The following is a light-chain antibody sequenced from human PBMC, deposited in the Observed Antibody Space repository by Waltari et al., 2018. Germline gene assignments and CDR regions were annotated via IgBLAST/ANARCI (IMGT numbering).Light chain of an antibody. V-gene: IGKV1-8*01. CDR1: QGISSY. CDR3: QQYYSHPT. Sequence: AIRMTQSPSSLSASTGDRVTITCRASQGISSYLAWYQQKPGKAPKLLIYAASTLQSGVPSRFSGSGSGTDFTLTISCLQSEDFATYYCQQYYSHPTFGQGTKLEI. CDR2: AAS. J-gene: IGKJ2*01.